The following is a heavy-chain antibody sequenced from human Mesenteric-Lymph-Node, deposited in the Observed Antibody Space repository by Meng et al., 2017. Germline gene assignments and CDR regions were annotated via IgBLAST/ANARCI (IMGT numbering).Heavy chain of an antibody. V-gene: IGHV4-59*01. CDR1: GVSISRYY. J-gene: IGHJ6*02. D-gene: IGHD5-18*01. Sequence: SETLSLTCTVSGVSISRYYWSWIRQPPGKGLEWNGYIHYSGSTNYNPSLKSRITISVDTSKNQFSLKLSSVTAADTAVYYCARRADTAMVMAFYYYGMDVWGQGTTVTVSS. CDR2: IHYSGST. CDR3: ARRADTAMVMAFYYYGMDV.